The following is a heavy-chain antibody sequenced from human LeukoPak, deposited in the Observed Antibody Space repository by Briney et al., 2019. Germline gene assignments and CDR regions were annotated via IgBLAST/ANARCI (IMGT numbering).Heavy chain of an antibody. Sequence: SGTLSLTCAVSGGSISSNWWSWVRQPPGKGLEWIGEIYHSGSTNYNPSLKSRVTISVDKSKNQFSLKLSYVTAADTAVYYCARAGRMITFGGVIVLDYWGQGTLVTVSS. CDR2: IYHSGST. V-gene: IGHV4-4*02. J-gene: IGHJ4*02. D-gene: IGHD3-16*02. CDR1: GGSISSNW. CDR3: ARAGRMITFGGVIVLDY.